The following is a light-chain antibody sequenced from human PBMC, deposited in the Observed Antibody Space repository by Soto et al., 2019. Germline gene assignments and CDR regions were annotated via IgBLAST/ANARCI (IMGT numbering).Light chain of an antibody. CDR3: QHYYSTPHS. J-gene: IGKJ2*03. CDR2: WAS. V-gene: IGKV4-1*01. CDR1: QSVLYSSDNKNY. Sequence: DIVMTQSPDSLAVSLGERATINCESSQSVLYSSDNKNYLAWYQQKPGQPPRLLFYWASTRESGVPDRFSGSGSGTDFTLTISSPQAEDVAVYYCQHYYSTPHSFGQGTKLEIK.